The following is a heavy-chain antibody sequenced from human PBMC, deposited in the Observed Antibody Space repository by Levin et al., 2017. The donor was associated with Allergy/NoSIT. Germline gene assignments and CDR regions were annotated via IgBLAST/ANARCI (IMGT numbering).Heavy chain of an antibody. Sequence: PGGSLRLSCAASGFSFTNTWMSWVRQAPGKGLEWVGRIKIKTDGGTSDYGAPVQGRFSISRDDSINMLYLQMNSLQTEDTAVYYCTTATRVSGPWTLGQGTLVTVSS. CDR1: GFSFTNTW. CDR3: TTATRVSGPWT. CDR2: IKIKTDGGTS. D-gene: IGHD6-25*01. J-gene: IGHJ5*02. V-gene: IGHV3-15*01.